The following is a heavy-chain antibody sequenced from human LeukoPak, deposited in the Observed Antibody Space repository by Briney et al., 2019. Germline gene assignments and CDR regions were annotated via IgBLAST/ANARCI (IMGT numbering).Heavy chain of an antibody. J-gene: IGHJ6*03. V-gene: IGHV4-34*01. CDR2: INHSGST. CDR3: ARGRRNYQPLVPFEDYYYMDV. Sequence: SETLSLTCAVYGGSFSCYYWSWSRQPPGKGLEWIGEINHSGSTNYNPSLKSRATISVDTSKNQFSLKLSSVTAADTAVYYCARGRRNYQPLVPFEDYYYMDVWGKGTSVTVSS. CDR1: GGSFSCYY. D-gene: IGHD6-13*01.